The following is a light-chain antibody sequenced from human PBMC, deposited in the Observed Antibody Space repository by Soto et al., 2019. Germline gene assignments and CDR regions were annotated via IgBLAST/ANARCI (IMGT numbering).Light chain of an antibody. J-gene: IGKJ5*01. CDR3: QQYNNWPFS. CDR1: QSVSNN. V-gene: IGKV3-15*01. CDR2: DVS. Sequence: EFVLTQSPGTLSLSPGERATLSFRASQSVSNNYLAWYQRKPGQAPRLLIYDVSIRATGVPARFSGTGSETDFTLTISGLQSEDSAVYFCQQYNNWPFSFGQGTRLEIK.